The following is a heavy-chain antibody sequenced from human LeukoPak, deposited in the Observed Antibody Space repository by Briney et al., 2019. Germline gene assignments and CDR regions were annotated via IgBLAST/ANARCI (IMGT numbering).Heavy chain of an antibody. CDR1: GRSFRGYY. V-gene: IGHV4-34*01. CDR3: ARAYSSSWIDY. CDR2: INHSGST. D-gene: IGHD6-13*01. J-gene: IGHJ4*02. Sequence: AETLSLTCAVYGRSFRGYYWSWIRQPPGKGREWLGEINHSGSTNFHPSLQRRVTISVDTSRNQLSLRLSSVTAADTAVYYCARAYSSSWIDYWGQGTLVTVSS.